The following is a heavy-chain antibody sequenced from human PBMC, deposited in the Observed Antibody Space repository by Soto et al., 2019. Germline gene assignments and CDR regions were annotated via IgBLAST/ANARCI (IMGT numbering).Heavy chain of an antibody. CDR1: GFNFNTYF. CDR2: IFPNGRDK. CDR3: ATDDKLGSNGDLAY. J-gene: IGHJ4*02. Sequence: QVQLVQSGGGVVQPGRSLRLSCAASGFNFNTYFMHWVREAAGKGLEWVAMIFPNGRDKEYADSVKGRFIISRDNSNNSMYLQMDSLRPEDTAVYYTATDDKLGSNGDLAYWGQCSLVTVS. V-gene: IGHV3-30*13. D-gene: IGHD1-26*01.